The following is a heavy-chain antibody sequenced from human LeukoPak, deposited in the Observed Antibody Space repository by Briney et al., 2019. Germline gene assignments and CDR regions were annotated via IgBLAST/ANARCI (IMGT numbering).Heavy chain of an antibody. CDR3: AKEGGYSYGYPFDY. V-gene: IGHV3-48*01. CDR2: ISGSSSTI. Sequence: GGSLRLSCAASGFTFSSYSMTWVRQAPGKGLEWVSYISGSSSTIYYAESVKGRFTISRDNAKNSLYLQMNSLRAEDTAVYYCAKEGGYSYGYPFDYWGQGTLVTVSS. J-gene: IGHJ4*02. CDR1: GFTFSSYS. D-gene: IGHD5-18*01.